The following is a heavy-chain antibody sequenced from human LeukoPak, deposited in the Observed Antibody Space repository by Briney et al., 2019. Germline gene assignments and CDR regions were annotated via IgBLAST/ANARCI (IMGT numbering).Heavy chain of an antibody. D-gene: IGHD5-18*01. CDR3: ARVGGDRYSYGDGFDY. CDR1: GGSISSGGYY. CDR2: IYYSGST. J-gene: IGHJ4*02. V-gene: IGHV4-31*03. Sequence: SQTLSLTCTVSGGSISSGGYYWSWIRQHPGKGLEWIGYIYYSGSTYYNPSLKSRVTISVDTSKNQFSLKLSSVTAADTAVYYCARVGGDRYSYGDGFDYWGEGTLVTVSS.